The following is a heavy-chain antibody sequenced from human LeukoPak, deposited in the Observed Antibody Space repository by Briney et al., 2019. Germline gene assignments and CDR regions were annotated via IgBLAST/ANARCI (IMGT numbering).Heavy chain of an antibody. Sequence: ASVKVSCKASGYTFTSYGISWVRQAPGQGLEWMGWISAYNGNTNYARKLQGRVTMTTDTSTSTAYMELRSLRSDDTAVYYCARVPYCSGGSCYFGWFDPWGQGTLVTVSS. CDR3: ARVPYCSGGSCYFGWFDP. V-gene: IGHV1-18*01. CDR2: ISAYNGNT. CDR1: GYTFTSYG. D-gene: IGHD2-15*01. J-gene: IGHJ5*02.